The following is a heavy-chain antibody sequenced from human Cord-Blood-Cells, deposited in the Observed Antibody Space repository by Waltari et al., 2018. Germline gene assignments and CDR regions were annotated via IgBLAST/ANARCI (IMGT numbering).Heavy chain of an antibody. Sequence: QVQLQQWGAGLLKPSETLSLPCAVYGGSFRCYYWSWIRQPPGKGLEWIGEINHSGSTNYNPSLKSRVTISVDTSKNQFSLKLSSVTAADTAVYYCARHALGGNCSGGSCYFDYWGQGTLVTVSS. CDR1: GGSFRCYY. J-gene: IGHJ4*02. D-gene: IGHD2-15*01. V-gene: IGHV4-34*01. CDR3: ARHALGGNCSGGSCYFDY. CDR2: INHSGST.